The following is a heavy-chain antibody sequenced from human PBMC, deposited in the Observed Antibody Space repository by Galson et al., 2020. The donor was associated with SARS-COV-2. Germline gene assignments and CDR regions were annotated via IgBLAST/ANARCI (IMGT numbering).Heavy chain of an antibody. V-gene: IGHV1-18*01. J-gene: IGHJ2*01. CDR1: GYTFTSYG. D-gene: IGHD1-26*01. CDR2: ISAYNGNT. CDR3: AAYSGSYSHPPHFDL. Sequence: APVKVSCKASGYTFTSYGISWVRQAPGQGLEWMGWISAYNGNTNYAQKLQGRVTMTTDTSTSTAYMELRSLRSDDTAVYYCAAYSGSYSHPPHFDLWGRGTLVTVSS.